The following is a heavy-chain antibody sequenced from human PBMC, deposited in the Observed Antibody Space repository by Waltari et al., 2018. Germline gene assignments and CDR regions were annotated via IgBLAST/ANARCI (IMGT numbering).Heavy chain of an antibody. V-gene: IGHV3-7*01. CDR1: GFTFSSFS. CDR3: ARGTPGDAFDI. CDR2: IKQDGSEK. Sequence: EVQMVESGGGLVQPGGSLRLSCAASGFTFSSFSMHWVRQAPGKGLEWVANIKQDGSEKYYVDSVKGRFTISRDNAKNSLYLQMNSLRAEDTAVYYCARGTPGDAFDIWGQGTMVTVSS. J-gene: IGHJ3*02.